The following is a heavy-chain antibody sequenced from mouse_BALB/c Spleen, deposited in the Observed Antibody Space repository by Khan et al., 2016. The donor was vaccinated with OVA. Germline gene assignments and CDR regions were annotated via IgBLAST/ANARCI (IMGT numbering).Heavy chain of an antibody. V-gene: IGHV1-7*01. Sequence: QVQLLQSGAELAKPGASLKISCTASGYTFITYWIHWVKQRPGQGLEWIGCIDPNTGYIKFNQKFKDQATFTADKSSNTAYLQLTSLTYEDSAVYYCARSGLYGMFTYWGQGTLVTVSA. CDR2: IDPNTGYI. J-gene: IGHJ3*01. D-gene: IGHD2-1*01. CDR1: GYTFITYW. CDR3: ARSGLYGMFTY.